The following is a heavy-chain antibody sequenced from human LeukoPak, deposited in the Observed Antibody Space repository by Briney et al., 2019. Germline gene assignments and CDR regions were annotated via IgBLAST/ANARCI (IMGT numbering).Heavy chain of an antibody. V-gene: IGHV4-34*01. D-gene: IGHD6-13*01. CDR2: INHSGSA. CDR1: GGSFSDYY. Sequence: SETLSLTCAVYGGSFSDYYWTWIRQAPGKGLEWIEEINHSGSASYNPSLKSRVTISVDTSKNQFSLKLSSVTAADTAVYYCARQSIGTEIFDYWGQGTLVTVSS. J-gene: IGHJ4*02. CDR3: ARQSIGTEIFDY.